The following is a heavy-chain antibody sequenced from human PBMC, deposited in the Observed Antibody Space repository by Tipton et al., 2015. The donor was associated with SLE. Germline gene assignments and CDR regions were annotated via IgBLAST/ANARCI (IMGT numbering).Heavy chain of an antibody. V-gene: IGHV4-59*11. CDR1: GGSIRIQY. J-gene: IGHJ4*02. CDR3: AREGGRQQLAYFDY. D-gene: IGHD6-13*01. Sequence: TLSLTCTVSGGSIRIQYWSWIRQPTGKGMEWIGYIYSSGSTNYNTSLKCRVTISVDTSKKQFSLKLSSVTAADAAVYYCAREGGRQQLAYFDYWGQGTLVTVSS. CDR2: IYSSGST.